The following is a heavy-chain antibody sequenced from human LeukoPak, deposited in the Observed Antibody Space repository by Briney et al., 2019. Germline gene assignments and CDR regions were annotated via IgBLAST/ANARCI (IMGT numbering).Heavy chain of an antibody. D-gene: IGHD1-26*01. J-gene: IGHJ6*04. CDR1: GFTFSSYS. Sequence: GGSLRLSCAASGFTFSSYSMNWVRQAPGKGLEWVSSISSTSTYIYYADSVKGRFTISRDNAKNSLYLQMNSLRAEDTAVYYCACLVGATQDVWGKGTTVVVSS. CDR2: ISSTSTYI. V-gene: IGHV3-21*01. CDR3: ACLVGATQDV.